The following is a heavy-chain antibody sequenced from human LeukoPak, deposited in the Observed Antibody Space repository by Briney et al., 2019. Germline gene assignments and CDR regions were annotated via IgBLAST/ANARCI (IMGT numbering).Heavy chain of an antibody. J-gene: IGHJ6*02. V-gene: IGHV4-59*08. D-gene: IGHD3-22*01. Sequence: RPSETLSLTCTVSGGSISGYFWSWIRQPPGKGLEWIGYIYYNGSTNFNPSLKSRLTISVDTSKNQFSLKVSSVTAADTAVYYCARHVLVVGRDYYYYGMDVWGQGTTVTVSS. CDR3: ARHVLVVGRDYYYYGMDV. CDR1: GGSISGYF. CDR2: IYYNGST.